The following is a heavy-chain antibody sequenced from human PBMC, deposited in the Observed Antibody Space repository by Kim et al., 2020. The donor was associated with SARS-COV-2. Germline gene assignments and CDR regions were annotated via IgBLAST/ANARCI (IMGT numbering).Heavy chain of an antibody. CDR3: AITRGYSRGYFDN. Sequence: GESLKISCKGSGYSFTNYWIGWVRQMPGKGLEWVALTYPGDSNTVYSPSLQGQVTISADKSISTAYLQWSGLKASDSGMYYCAITRGYSRGYFDNWSQGTLVTVSS. J-gene: IGHJ4*02. CDR1: GYSFTNYW. V-gene: IGHV5-51*06. CDR2: TYPGDSNT. D-gene: IGHD5-18*01.